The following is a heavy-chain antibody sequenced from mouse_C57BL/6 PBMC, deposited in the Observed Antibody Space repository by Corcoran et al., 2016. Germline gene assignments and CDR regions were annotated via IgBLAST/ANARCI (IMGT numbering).Heavy chain of an antibody. V-gene: IGHV3-6*01. Sequence: DVQLQESGPGLVKPSQSLSLTCSVTGYSITSGYYWNWIRQFPGNKLEWMGYISYDGSNNYNPSLKHRLSITRDTSTNQFFLKLNSVTTEDTATYYCASRWDVDYWGQGTTLTVSS. CDR1: GYSITSGYY. CDR2: ISYDGSN. CDR3: ASRWDVDY. J-gene: IGHJ2*01. D-gene: IGHD4-1*01.